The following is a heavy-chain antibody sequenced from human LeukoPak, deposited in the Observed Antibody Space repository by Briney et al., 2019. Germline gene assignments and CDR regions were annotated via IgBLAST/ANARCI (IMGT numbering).Heavy chain of an antibody. D-gene: IGHD5-18*01. CDR1: GFTFSSYG. Sequence: GGSLRLSCAASGFTFSSYGMSWVRQAPGKGLEWVGFIRSKAYGGTTEYAASVKGRFTISRDDSKSIAYLQMNSLKTEDTAVYYCTYRLDTAMVYYYYYMDVWGKGTTVTVSS. CDR2: IRSKAYGGTT. CDR3: TYRLDTAMVYYYYYMDV. V-gene: IGHV3-49*04. J-gene: IGHJ6*03.